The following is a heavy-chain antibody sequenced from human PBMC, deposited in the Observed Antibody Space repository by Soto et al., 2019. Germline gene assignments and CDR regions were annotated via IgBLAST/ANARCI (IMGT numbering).Heavy chain of an antibody. CDR1: GDSFTSYY. CDR2: INPSGGST. D-gene: IGHD3-16*02. V-gene: IGHV1-46*01. J-gene: IGHJ6*02. CDR3: ARSIMITFGGVIGWDYYYGMDV. Sequence: GASVKLSCKACGDSFTSYYMHWVRQAPRQGLEWMGIINPSGGSTSYAQKFQGRVTMTRDTSTSTVYMELSSLRSEDTAVYYCARSIMITFGGVIGWDYYYGMDVWGQGTTVTVSS.